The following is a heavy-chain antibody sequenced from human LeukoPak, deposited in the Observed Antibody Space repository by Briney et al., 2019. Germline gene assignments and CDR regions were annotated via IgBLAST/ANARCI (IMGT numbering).Heavy chain of an antibody. Sequence: SQTLSLTCTVSGGSISSGVYYWSWIRQHPGKGLEWIGYIYYSGSTYYNPSLKSRVTISVDTSKNQFSLKLSSVTAADTAVYYCARGVRWLQLSYFDYWGQGTLVTVSS. D-gene: IGHD5-24*01. CDR3: ARGVRWLQLSYFDY. J-gene: IGHJ4*02. CDR1: GGSISSGVYY. CDR2: IYYSGST. V-gene: IGHV4-31*03.